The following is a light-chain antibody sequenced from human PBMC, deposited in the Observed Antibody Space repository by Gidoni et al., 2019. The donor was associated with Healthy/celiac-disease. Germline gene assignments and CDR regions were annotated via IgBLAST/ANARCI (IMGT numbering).Light chain of an antibody. V-gene: IGKV1-33*01. CDR2: DAS. CDR3: QQYDNLPRT. Sequence: DIQITQSPSSLSASVVYRVTITCQASQDISNYLNWYQQKPGKAPKLLIYDASKLETGVPSRFSGSGSGTDFTFTISSLQPEDIAKYYCQQYDNLPRTFXQXTKLEIK. J-gene: IGKJ2*01. CDR1: QDISNY.